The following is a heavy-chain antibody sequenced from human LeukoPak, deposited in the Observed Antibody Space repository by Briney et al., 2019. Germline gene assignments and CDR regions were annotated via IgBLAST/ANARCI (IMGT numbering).Heavy chain of an antibody. J-gene: IGHJ4*02. CDR1: GYAFTDYY. Sequence: GASVTVSCKASGYAFTDYYIHWVRQAPGQGLEWLGWINPKTDYTYYAQKSQGRITLTRDTSISTVYMELSFLTSDDTAFFYCAVAPGDYWGQGTLVTVSS. D-gene: IGHD2-21*01. CDR3: AVAPGDY. V-gene: IGHV1-2*02. CDR2: INPKTDYT.